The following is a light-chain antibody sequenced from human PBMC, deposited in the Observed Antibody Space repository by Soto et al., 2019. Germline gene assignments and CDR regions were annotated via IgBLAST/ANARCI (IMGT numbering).Light chain of an antibody. CDR2: LNSDGSH. CDR3: QTWDTGIVL. CDR1: SGHSSYA. J-gene: IGLJ2*01. V-gene: IGLV4-69*01. Sequence: QPVLTQSPSASASLGASVKLTCTLSSGHSSYAIAWHQQQPAKGPRFLMNLNSDGSHSNGDGIPDRFSGSSSGTERYLTISSLQSEDEADYYCQTWDTGIVLFGGGTKLTVL.